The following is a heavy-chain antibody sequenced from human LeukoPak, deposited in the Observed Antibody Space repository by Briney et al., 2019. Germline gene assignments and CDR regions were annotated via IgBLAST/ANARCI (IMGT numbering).Heavy chain of an antibody. CDR3: ASRSGSTPYYFDY. CDR2: INTYNGKT. CDR1: GYTFTSQG. Sequence: ASVKVSCKASGYTFTSQGISWVRQAPGQGLEWMGWINTYNGKTNYAQKFQGRVTMTADTSTSTAYLELRSLRSDDTAVCYCASRSGSTPYYFDYWGQGTLVTVSS. D-gene: IGHD3-3*01. V-gene: IGHV1-18*01. J-gene: IGHJ4*02.